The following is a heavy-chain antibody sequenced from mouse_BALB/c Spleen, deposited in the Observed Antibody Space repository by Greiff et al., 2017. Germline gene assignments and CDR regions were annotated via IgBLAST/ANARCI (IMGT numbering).Heavy chain of an antibody. CDR3: ARLGTGTDAMDY. V-gene: IGHV5-6*01. J-gene: IGHJ4*01. CDR1: GFTFSSYG. D-gene: IGHD4-1*01. Sequence: EVKLVESGGDLVKPGGSLTLSCAASGFTFSSYGLSWVRQTPDKRLEWVATISSGGSYTYYPDSVKGRFTISRDNAKNTLYLQMSSLKSEDTAMYYCARLGTGTDAMDYWGQGTSVTVSS. CDR2: ISSGGSYT.